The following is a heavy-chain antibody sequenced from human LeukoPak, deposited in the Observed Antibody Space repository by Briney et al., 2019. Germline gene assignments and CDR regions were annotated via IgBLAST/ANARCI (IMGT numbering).Heavy chain of an antibody. Sequence: GGSLRLSCAASGFTFSNAWMSWVRQAPGKGLEWVGRIRSKANTYATAYAASVKGRFTISRDDSKNTVYLQMNSLKTEDTAVYYCTRLHSTLGSNFDYWGQGTLVTVSS. CDR1: GFTFSNAW. CDR3: TRLHSTLGSNFDY. V-gene: IGHV3-73*01. J-gene: IGHJ4*02. D-gene: IGHD2-2*01. CDR2: IRSKANTYAT.